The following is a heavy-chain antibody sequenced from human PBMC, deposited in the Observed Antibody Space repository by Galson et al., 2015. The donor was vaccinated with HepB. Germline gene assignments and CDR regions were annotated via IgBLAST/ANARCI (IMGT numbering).Heavy chain of an antibody. CDR3: ARTRDYETIMGVRGYNWFDP. CDR1: GFSLSNARMG. Sequence: PALVKPTQTLTLTCTVSGFSLSNARMGVSWIRQPPGKALEWLAHIFSNDEKSYSTSLKSRLTISKDTSKSQVVLTMTNMDPVDTATYYCARTRDYETIMGVRGYNWFDPWGQGTLVTVSS. D-gene: IGHD3-10*01. V-gene: IGHV2-26*01. CDR2: IFSNDEK. J-gene: IGHJ5*02.